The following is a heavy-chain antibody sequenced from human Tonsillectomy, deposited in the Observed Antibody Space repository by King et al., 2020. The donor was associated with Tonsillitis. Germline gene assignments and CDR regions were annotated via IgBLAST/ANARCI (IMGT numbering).Heavy chain of an antibody. J-gene: IGHJ5*02. CDR3: ARDGTERSGNWFDP. CDR1: GFTFSSYS. Sequence: VQLVESGGGLVKPGGSLRLSCAASGFTFSSYSMNWVRQAPGKGLEWVSSISSSSSYIYYADSVKGRFTISRDNAKNSLYLQINSLRAEDTAVYYCARDGTERSGNWFDPWGQGTLVTVSS. V-gene: IGHV3-21*01. CDR2: ISSSSSYI. D-gene: IGHD1-1*01.